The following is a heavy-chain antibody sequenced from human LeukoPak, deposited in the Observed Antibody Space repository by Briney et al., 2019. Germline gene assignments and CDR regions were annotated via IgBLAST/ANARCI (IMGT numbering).Heavy chain of an antibody. J-gene: IGHJ4*02. CDR3: ARGRRGLELMKY. CDR2: IIPIFGTA. V-gene: IGHV1-69*01. CDR1: GGTFSSYA. D-gene: IGHD1-26*01. Sequence: ASVKVSCKASGGTFSSYAISWVRQAPGQGLEWMGGIIPIFGTANYAQKFQGRVTITADESTSTAYMELSSLRSEDTAVYCCARGRRGLELMKYWGQGTLVTVSS.